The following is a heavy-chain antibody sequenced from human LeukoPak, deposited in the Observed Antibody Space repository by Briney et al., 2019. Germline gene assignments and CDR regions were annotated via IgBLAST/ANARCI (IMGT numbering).Heavy chain of an antibody. CDR2: INPNSGGT. CDR1: GYTFTGYY. CDR3: ERVSSVSGDYSRGNDY. V-gene: IGHV1-2*06. Sequence: ASVKVSCKASGYTFTGYYMHWVRQAPGQGLEWMGRINPNSGGTNYAQKFQGRVTMTRDTSISTAYMELSRLRSDDTAVYYCERVSSVSGDYSRGNDYWGQGTLVTVSS. J-gene: IGHJ4*02. D-gene: IGHD4-17*01.